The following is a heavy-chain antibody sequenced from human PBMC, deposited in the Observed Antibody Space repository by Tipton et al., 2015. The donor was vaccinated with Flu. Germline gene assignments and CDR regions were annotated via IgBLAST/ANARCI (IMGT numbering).Heavy chain of an antibody. Sequence: QLVQSGGGLVKPGGSLRLSCAASGFTFSSYSMNWVRQAPGKGLEWVSSISSSSSYIYYADSVKGRSTISRDNAKNSLYLQMNSPRAEDTAVYYCARSVVPAAIDYWGQGTLVTVSS. J-gene: IGHJ4*02. CDR3: ARSVVPAAIDY. CDR1: GFTFSSYS. D-gene: IGHD2-2*01. CDR2: ISSSSSYI. V-gene: IGHV3-21*01.